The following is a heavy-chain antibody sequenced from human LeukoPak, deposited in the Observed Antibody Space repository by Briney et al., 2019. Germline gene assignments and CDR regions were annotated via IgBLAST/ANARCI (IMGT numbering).Heavy chain of an antibody. CDR2: IYNSGSN. CDR3: ATSTLWGSWHN. V-gene: IGHV4-59*01. Sequence: SETLPLPCTVCWRPLTSYLLELGPQPPGKGLEWIGYIYNSGSNNYNPSLKSRVTISIDTPKNPFSLKLSSVTAADTAVYYCATSTLWGSWHNWGEGTLVTVSS. D-gene: IGHD3-16*01. J-gene: IGHJ4*02. CDR1: WRPLTSYL.